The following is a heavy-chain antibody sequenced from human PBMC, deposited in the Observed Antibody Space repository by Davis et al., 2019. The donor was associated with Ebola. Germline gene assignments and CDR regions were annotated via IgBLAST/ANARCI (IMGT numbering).Heavy chain of an antibody. CDR2: IYHSGST. CDR1: GGSISSSNW. J-gene: IGHJ3*02. Sequence: GSLRLSCAVSGGSISSSNWWSWVRPPPGKGLEWIGEIYHSGSTYYNPSLKSRVTISVDTSKNQFSLKLSSVTAADTAVYYCARICGGDCYTHDAFDIWGQGTMVTVSS. D-gene: IGHD2-21*02. CDR3: ARICGGDCYTHDAFDI. V-gene: IGHV4-4*02.